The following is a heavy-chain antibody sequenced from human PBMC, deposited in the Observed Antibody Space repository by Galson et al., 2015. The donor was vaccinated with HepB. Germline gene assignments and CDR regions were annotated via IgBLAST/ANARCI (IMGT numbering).Heavy chain of an antibody. J-gene: IGHJ4*03. CDR3: ARESLWSGYYYFDY. D-gene: IGHD3-3*01. CDR2: ITPMFGIA. Sequence: SVKVSCKASGGTFSSNSISWVRQAPGQGLEWMGRITPMFGIAKYAQQFQGRVTITADKSTSTAYMELSSLRSDDTAVYYCARESLWSGYYYFDYWGQGQMVIVSS. CDR1: GGTFSSNS. V-gene: IGHV1-69*04.